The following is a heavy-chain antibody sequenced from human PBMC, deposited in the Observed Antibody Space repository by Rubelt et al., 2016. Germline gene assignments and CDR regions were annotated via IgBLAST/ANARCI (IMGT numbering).Heavy chain of an antibody. V-gene: IGHV3-74*02. Sequence: EEQLAESGGGLVKPGESLRLSCAASGFTFSSYNMNWVRQAPGKGLVWVYRINRDGSRTDYADSVKGRFTISRDNAKNTLYLEMNRLRAEDTAVYYCAKNLDLWGQGTMVTVSS. CDR2: INRDGSRT. CDR1: GFTFSSYN. J-gene: IGHJ3*01. D-gene: IGHD1-1*01. CDR3: AKNLDL.